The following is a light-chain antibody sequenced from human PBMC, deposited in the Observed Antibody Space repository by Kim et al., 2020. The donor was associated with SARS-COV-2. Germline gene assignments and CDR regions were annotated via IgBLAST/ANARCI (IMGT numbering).Light chain of an antibody. CDR1: SLRSYY. CDR2: GKN. Sequence: LGQTVRITCLGDSLRSYYASWYQQRPGQGPVLVIYGKNNRPSGIPDRFSGSSSGNTASLTITGAQAEDEADYYCNSRDSSGNHLVFGGGTKLTVL. CDR3: NSRDSSGNHLV. V-gene: IGLV3-19*01. J-gene: IGLJ3*02.